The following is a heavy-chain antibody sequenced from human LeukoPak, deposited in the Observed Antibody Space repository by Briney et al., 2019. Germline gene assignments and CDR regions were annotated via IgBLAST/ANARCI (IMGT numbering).Heavy chain of an antibody. V-gene: IGHV3-21*04. CDR3: AKVPGYCSSTSCYGYDY. D-gene: IGHD2-2*01. J-gene: IGHJ4*02. Sequence: GGSLRLSCAASGFTFSSYSMNWVRQAPGKGLEWVSSISSSSSYIYYADSVKGRFTISRDNSKNTLYLQMNSLRAEDTAVYYCAKVPGYCSSTSCYGYDYWGQGTLVTVSS. CDR1: GFTFSSYS. CDR2: ISSSSSYI.